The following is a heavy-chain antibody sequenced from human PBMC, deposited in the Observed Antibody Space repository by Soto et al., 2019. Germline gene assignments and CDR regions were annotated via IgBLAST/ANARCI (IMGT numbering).Heavy chain of an antibody. CDR3: ARDLSFYSGSYYSVSSDY. CDR1: GFTFSSYS. V-gene: IGHV3-48*02. D-gene: IGHD1-26*01. CDR2: ISSSSSTI. Sequence: GGSLRLSCAASGFTFSSYSMNWVRQAPGKGLEWVSYISSSSSTIYYADSVKGRFTISRDNAKNSLYLQMNSLRDEDTAVYYCARDLSFYSGSYYSVSSDYWGQGTLVTVSS. J-gene: IGHJ4*02.